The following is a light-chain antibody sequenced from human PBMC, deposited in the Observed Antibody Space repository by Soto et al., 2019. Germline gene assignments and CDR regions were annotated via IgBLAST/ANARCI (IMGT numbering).Light chain of an antibody. CDR3: SSYGGRNSVL. Sequence: QSALTQPPSASGSPGQSVTISCTGTNSDVGLYNFVSWYQHHPGNAPKLIIYEVTKRPSGVPDRFSGSKSGNTASLTVSGLRAEDEADYYCSSYGGRNSVLVGGGTKLTVL. CDR1: NSDVGLYNF. J-gene: IGLJ2*01. V-gene: IGLV2-8*01. CDR2: EVT.